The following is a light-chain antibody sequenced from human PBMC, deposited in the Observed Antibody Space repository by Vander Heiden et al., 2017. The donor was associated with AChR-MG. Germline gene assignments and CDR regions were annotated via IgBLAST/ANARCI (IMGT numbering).Light chain of an antibody. CDR3: SSFAGSNTWV. CDR2: EVT. Sequence: QSALTQPPSASGSPGQSVTISCPRTSTHFGSYAHVSWPQHHPGKGPKLMIYEVTKRPAGVPDRFSGSKAGNTASLTVSGLQAEDEADYYCSSFAGSNTWVFGGGTKVTVL. CDR1: STHFGSYAH. J-gene: IGLJ3*02. V-gene: IGLV2-8*01.